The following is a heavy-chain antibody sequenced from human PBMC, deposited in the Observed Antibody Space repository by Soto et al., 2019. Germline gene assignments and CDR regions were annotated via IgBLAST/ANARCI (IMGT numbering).Heavy chain of an antibody. D-gene: IGHD1-26*01. J-gene: IGHJ3*02. CDR2: IVVGSGNT. Sequence: ASVKVSCKASGFTFTSSAVQWVRQARGQRLEWIGWIVVGSGNTNYAQKFQERVTITRDMSTSTAYMELSSLRSEDTAVYYCAADRGSPLAFDIWGQGTMVTVSS. V-gene: IGHV1-58*01. CDR3: AADRGSPLAFDI. CDR1: GFTFTSSA.